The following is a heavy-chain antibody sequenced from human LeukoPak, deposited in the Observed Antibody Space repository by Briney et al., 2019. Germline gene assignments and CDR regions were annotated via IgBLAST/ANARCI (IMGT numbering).Heavy chain of an antibody. Sequence: SETLSLTCTVSGGSISSYYWSWIRQPPGKGLEWIGYIYYSGSTNCNPSLKSRVTISVDTSKNQFSLKLSSVTAADTAVYYCARYLGEPVTTVTTVGMDVWGQGTTVTVSS. D-gene: IGHD4-17*01. CDR3: ARYLGEPVTTVTTVGMDV. CDR1: GGSISSYY. V-gene: IGHV4-59*01. J-gene: IGHJ6*02. CDR2: IYYSGST.